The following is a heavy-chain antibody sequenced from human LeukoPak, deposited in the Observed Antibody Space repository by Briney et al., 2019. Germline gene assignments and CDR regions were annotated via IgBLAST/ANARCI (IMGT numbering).Heavy chain of an antibody. J-gene: IGHJ3*02. V-gene: IGHV4-59*01. D-gene: IGHD3-22*01. Sequence: SETLSLTCTVSGGSISSYYWSWIRQPPGKGLEWIGYIYYSGSTNYNPSLKSRVTISVDTSKNQFSLKLSSVTAADTAVYYCARDLYYYDSSGYRTTRAFDIWGQGTMVTVSS. CDR3: ARDLYYYDSSGYRTTRAFDI. CDR2: IYYSGST. CDR1: GGSISSYY.